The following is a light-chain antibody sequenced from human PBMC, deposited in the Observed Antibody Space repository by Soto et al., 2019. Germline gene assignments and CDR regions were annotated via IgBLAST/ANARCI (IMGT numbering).Light chain of an antibody. J-gene: IGLJ2*01. V-gene: IGLV3-25*03. CDR3: QSPDSSGEYLA. CDR1: ALPKQY. CDR2: KDN. Sequence: SYELTQPPSVSVSPGQTARITCFGDALPKQYACWYQQKPGQAPVLLIYKDNERPSGIPERFSGSNSGTTVTLTISGVQAEDEADYYCQSPDSSGEYLAFGGGTKLTVL.